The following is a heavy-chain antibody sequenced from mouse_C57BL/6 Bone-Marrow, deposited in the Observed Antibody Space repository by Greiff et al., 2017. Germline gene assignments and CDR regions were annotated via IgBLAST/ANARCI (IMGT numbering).Heavy chain of an antibody. J-gene: IGHJ1*03. CDR2: IDPSDSYT. V-gene: IGHV1-69*01. CDR3: ARGLLAGYFDV. CDR1: GYTFTSYW. Sequence: VQLQQPGAELVMPGASVKLSCKASGYTFTSYWMHWVKQRPGQGLEWIGEIDPSDSYTNYNQKFKGKSTLTVDKSSSTAYMQLSSLTSEDSAVYYCARGLLAGYFDVWGTGTTVTVSS. D-gene: IGHD1-1*01.